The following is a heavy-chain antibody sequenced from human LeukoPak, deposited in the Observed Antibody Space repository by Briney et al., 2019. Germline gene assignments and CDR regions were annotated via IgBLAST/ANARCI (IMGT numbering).Heavy chain of an antibody. J-gene: IGHJ4*02. CDR2: IYPGDSDT. V-gene: IGHV5-51*01. D-gene: IGHD5-18*01. CDR3: ARLQTAMYDPYYFDY. Sequence: GESLKISCKGSGYSFTSYWIGWVRQMPGKGLEWMGIIYPGDSDTRYSPSFQGQVTISADKSISTAHLQWSSLKASDTAMYYCARLQTAMYDPYYFDYWGQGTLVTVSS. CDR1: GYSFTSYW.